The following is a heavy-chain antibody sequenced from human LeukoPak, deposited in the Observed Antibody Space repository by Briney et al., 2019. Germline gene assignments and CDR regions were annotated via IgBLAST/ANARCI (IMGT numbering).Heavy chain of an antibody. V-gene: IGHV4-34*01. Sequence: SETLSLTCAVYGGSFSGYYWSWIRQPPGKGLEWIGEINHSGSTNYNPSLKSRVTISVDTSKNQFSLKLSSVTAADTAVYYCARGLKLGPSRILWFGGLNYYYYMDVWGKGTTVTVSS. J-gene: IGHJ6*03. CDR3: ARGLKLGPSRILWFGGLNYYYYMDV. CDR2: INHSGST. D-gene: IGHD3-10*01. CDR1: GGSFSGYY.